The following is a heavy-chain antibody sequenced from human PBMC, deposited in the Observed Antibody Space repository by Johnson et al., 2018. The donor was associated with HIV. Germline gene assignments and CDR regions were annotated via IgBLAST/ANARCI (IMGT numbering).Heavy chain of an antibody. D-gene: IGHD6-13*01. CDR1: GFTFSNAW. CDR3: TTQQRADAFDI. J-gene: IGHJ3*02. V-gene: IGHV3-15*01. CDR2: IKSKIDGGTT. Sequence: VHLVESGGGLVKPGGSLRLSCAASGFTFSNAWMSWVRQAPGKGLEWVGRIKSKIDGGTTDYAAPVKGRFTISRDDSKNTLYLQMNSLKTEDTAVYYCTTQQRADAFDIWGQGTMVTVSS.